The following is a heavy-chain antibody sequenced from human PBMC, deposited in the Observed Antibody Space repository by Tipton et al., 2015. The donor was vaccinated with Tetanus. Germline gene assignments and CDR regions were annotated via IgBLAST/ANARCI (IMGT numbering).Heavy chain of an antibody. D-gene: IGHD6-19*01. J-gene: IGHJ5*02. CDR1: GGSLRSGDYQ. CDR3: ASPIKQWLVPLDL. V-gene: IGHV4-30-4*01. Sequence: TLSLTCSVSGGSLRSGDYQWNWIRQPPGKGLEWIGKINYSGTTNYNPSLKSRVTMSVDTSKNQFSLQLSSMTAADTAVYYCASPIKQWLVPLDLWGQGILVTVSS. CDR2: INYSGTT.